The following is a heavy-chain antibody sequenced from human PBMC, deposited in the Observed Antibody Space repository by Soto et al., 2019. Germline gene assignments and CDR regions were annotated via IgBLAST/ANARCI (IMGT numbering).Heavy chain of an antibody. J-gene: IGHJ4*02. CDR1: GFTFSSYE. D-gene: IGHD2-2*02. CDR3: AKLGFCSSISCYTYSDY. V-gene: IGHV3-48*03. CDR2: ISSSGVAT. Sequence: GGSLRLSCAASGFTFSSYEMNWVRQAPGKGLEWVSYISSSGVATYYADSVKGRFTISRDNSKNTLYLQMNSLRAEDTAVYYCAKLGFCSSISCYTYSDYWGQGTLVTVSS.